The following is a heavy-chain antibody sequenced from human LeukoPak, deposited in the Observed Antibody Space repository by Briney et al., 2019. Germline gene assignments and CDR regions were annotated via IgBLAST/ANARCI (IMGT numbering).Heavy chain of an antibody. D-gene: IGHD4-11*01. Sequence: SGGSLRLSCTASGFTFGNYAMSWLRQASGKGLEWVASIKQDGSEKYYVDSVRGRFTISRDNTKNSLYLQMNSLRAEDTAVYYCARAFSVTTDYFDYWGQGTLVTVSS. CDR3: ARAFSVTTDYFDY. V-gene: IGHV3-7*03. CDR1: GFTFGNYA. CDR2: IKQDGSEK. J-gene: IGHJ4*02.